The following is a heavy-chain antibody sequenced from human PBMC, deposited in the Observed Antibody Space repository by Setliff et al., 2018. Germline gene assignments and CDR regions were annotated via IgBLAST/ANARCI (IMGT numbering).Heavy chain of an antibody. CDR2: IKTDGSYT. D-gene: IGHD5-12*01. CDR3: ARDHGGYNSLDY. V-gene: IGHV3-74*01. CDR1: GFTFSGHW. Sequence: PGGSLRLSCAASGFTFSGHWMHWVRQAPGKGLVWVSRIKTDGSYTNYADSVKGRFTISRDNAKNTLYLQMNGLRLEDTAFYYCARDHGGYNSLDYWGQGTLVTVS. J-gene: IGHJ4*02.